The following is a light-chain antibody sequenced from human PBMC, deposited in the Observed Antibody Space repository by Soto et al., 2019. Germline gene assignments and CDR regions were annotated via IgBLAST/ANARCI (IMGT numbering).Light chain of an antibody. CDR2: AAS. V-gene: IGKV1-5*01. CDR3: QQYNSYPHT. CDR1: ENIFKY. Sequence: DIQMIQSPATLSASVGDRITITCRASENIFKYVAWYQQTSGSAPNLLIYAASDLESGVPSRFSGSGSGTDFTLTISSLQPEDFATYYCQQYNSYPHTFGQGTKLEIK. J-gene: IGKJ2*01.